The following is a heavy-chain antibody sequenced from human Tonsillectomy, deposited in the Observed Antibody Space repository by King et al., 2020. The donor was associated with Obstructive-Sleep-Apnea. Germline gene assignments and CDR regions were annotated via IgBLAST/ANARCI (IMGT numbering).Heavy chain of an antibody. CDR1: GGSISSGGYY. V-gene: IGHV4-31*03. Sequence: VQLQESGPGLVKPSQTLSLTCTVSGGSISSGGYYWSWIRQHPGKGLEWIGYISYSGSTYYNPSLKIRVTISVDTSKNQFSLKLISVTAADTAVYYCARRLRLGELSLSHAFDIWGQGTMVTVSS. CDR2: ISYSGST. CDR3: ARRLRLGELSLSHAFDI. J-gene: IGHJ3*02. D-gene: IGHD3-16*02.